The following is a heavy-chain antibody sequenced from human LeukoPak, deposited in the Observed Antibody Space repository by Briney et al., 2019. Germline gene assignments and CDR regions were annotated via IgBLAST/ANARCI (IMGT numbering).Heavy chain of an antibody. J-gene: IGHJ4*02. CDR3: ARDYDYGDYPGY. CDR2: INWNGGRT. Sequence: GGSLRLSCAASGFTFSSYGMHWVRQAPGKGLEWVSGINWNGGRTGYADSVKGRFTISRDNAKNSLYLQMNSLRAEDTALYYCARDYDYGDYPGYWGQGTLVTVSS. V-gene: IGHV3-20*04. D-gene: IGHD4-17*01. CDR1: GFTFSSYG.